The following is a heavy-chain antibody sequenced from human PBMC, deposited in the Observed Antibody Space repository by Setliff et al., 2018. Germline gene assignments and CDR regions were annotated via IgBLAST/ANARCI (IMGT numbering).Heavy chain of an antibody. D-gene: IGHD3-10*01. CDR2: IKSKSDGETT. J-gene: IGHJ5*02. CDR1: GFIFSNAW. CDR3: VKLVPQAISSDP. V-gene: IGHV3-15*01. Sequence: SLKISCAASGFIFSNAWMSWVRQAPGKGLEWVGRIKSKSDGETTEYTAPVKGRFTISRDDAKSTLYLQMNSLKTEDTAVYYCVKLVPQAISSDPWGQGTLVTV.